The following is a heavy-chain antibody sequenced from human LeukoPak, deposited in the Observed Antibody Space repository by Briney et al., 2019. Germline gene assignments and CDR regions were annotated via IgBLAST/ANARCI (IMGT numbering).Heavy chain of an antibody. V-gene: IGHV3-23*01. CDR3: AKDKKVVAAYDAFDI. J-gene: IGHJ3*02. Sequence: PGGSLRLSCAASGFTFSSYAMSWVRQAPGRGLEWVSAISGSGGSTYYADSVKGRFTISRDNSKNTLCLQMNSLRAEDTAVYYCAKDKKVVAAYDAFDIWGQGTMVTVSS. CDR1: GFTFSSYA. CDR2: ISGSGGST. D-gene: IGHD2-15*01.